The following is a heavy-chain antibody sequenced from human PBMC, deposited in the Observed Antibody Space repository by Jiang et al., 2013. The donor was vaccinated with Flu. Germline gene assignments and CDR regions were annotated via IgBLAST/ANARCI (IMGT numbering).Heavy chain of an antibody. CDR2: IFHTGKN. J-gene: IGHJ5*01. D-gene: IGHD2-21*01. CDR3: AREDRISRGGGFDA. V-gene: IGHV4-4*02. Sequence: LLKPSGTLFLTCDVSGDSITNSNWWTWVRQSPGKGLEWIGEIFHTGKNNYNPSLKSRVTLSVDQSRNQFSLNLTSVTAADTALYYCAREDRISRGGGFDAWGQGILVIVSS. CDR1: GDSITNSNW.